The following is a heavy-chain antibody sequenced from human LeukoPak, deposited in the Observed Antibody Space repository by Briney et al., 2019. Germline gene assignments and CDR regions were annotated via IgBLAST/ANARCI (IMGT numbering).Heavy chain of an antibody. D-gene: IGHD3-3*01. J-gene: IGHJ6*02. Sequence: GGSLRLSCAASGFTFSSYSMNWVRQAPGKGLEWVSSISSSSSYIYYADSVKGRFTISRDNAKNSLYLQMNSLRAEDTAVYYCARDHEDRSLEWLLYRANPANYYYGMDVWGQGTTVTVSS. CDR2: ISSSSSYI. CDR3: ARDHEDRSLEWLLYRANPANYYYGMDV. V-gene: IGHV3-21*01. CDR1: GFTFSSYS.